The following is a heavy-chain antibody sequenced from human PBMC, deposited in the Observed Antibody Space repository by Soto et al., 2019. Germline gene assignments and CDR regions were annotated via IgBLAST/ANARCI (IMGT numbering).Heavy chain of an antibody. V-gene: IGHV4-34*01. CDR3: ARGAGGRYCSGGSCYAYYYMDV. J-gene: IGHJ6*03. CDR1: GGSFSGYY. Sequence: SETLSLTCAVYGGSFSGYYWSWIRQPPGKGLEWIGEINHSGSTNYNPSLKSRVTMSVDTSKNQFSLKLSSVTAADTAVYYCARGAGGRYCSGGSCYAYYYMDVWGKGTTVTVSS. D-gene: IGHD2-15*01. CDR2: INHSGST.